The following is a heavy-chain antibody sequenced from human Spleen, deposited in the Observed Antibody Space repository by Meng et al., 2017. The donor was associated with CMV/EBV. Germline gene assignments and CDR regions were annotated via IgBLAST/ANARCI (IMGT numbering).Heavy chain of an antibody. CDR1: GYTFTSYG. D-gene: IGHD4-17*01. J-gene: IGHJ4*02. V-gene: IGHV1-18*01. Sequence: QVQLVESGAEVEKPGVSVKVSCNASGYTFTSYGISWVRQAPGQGLEWMGWISAYNGNTNYAQKLQGRVTMTTDTSTSTAYMELRSLRSDDTAVYYCALSKETVTVDYWGQGTLVTVSS. CDR2: ISAYNGNT. CDR3: ALSKETVTVDY.